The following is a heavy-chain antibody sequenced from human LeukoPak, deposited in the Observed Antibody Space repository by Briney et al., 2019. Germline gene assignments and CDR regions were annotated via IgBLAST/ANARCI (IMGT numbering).Heavy chain of an antibody. CDR1: GFTFSSYW. CDR2: IKQDGSEK. V-gene: IGHV3-7*01. J-gene: IGHJ5*02. D-gene: IGHD3-3*01. CDR3: ARDSYYDFWSGYH. Sequence: QSGGSLRLSCAASGFTFSSYWMSWVRQAPGKGLEWVANIKQDGSEKYYVDSAKGRFTISRDNAKNSLYLQMNSLRAEDTAVYYCARDSYYDFWSGYHWGQGTLVTVSS.